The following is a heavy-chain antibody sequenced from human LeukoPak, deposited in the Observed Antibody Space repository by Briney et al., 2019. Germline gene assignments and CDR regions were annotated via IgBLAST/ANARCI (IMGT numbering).Heavy chain of an antibody. CDR2: IKQDGSER. V-gene: IGHV3-7*04. Sequence: GGSLRLSCADSGFTFSSYWMRWVRQAPGKGLEWVANIKQDGSERYYVDSVKGRFTISRDNAKNSLYLQMNSLRAVDTAVYYCARGPSGGNGFSYWGLGTLVTVSS. CDR3: ARGPSGGNGFSY. CDR1: GFTFSSYW. D-gene: IGHD2-15*01. J-gene: IGHJ4*02.